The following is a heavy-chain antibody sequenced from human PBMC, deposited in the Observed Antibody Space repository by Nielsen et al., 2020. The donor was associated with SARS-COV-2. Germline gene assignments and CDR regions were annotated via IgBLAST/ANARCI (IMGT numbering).Heavy chain of an antibody. CDR3: ARRWSNYDPFDY. D-gene: IGHD1-26*01. CDR1: GASISTAGYY. CDR2: VYSSGST. V-gene: IGHV4-61*08. Sequence: SETLSLTCTVSGASISTAGYYWSWIRQPPGKGLEWIGYVYSSGSTDYNPSLKSRVTMSVDTFRNQFSLKLNSVTPADTAVYYCARRWSNYDPFDYWGQGSLVTVSS. J-gene: IGHJ4*02.